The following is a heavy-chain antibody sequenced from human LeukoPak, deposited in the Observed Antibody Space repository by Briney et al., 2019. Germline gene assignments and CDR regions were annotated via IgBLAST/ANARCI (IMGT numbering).Heavy chain of an antibody. D-gene: IGHD5-12*01. J-gene: IGHJ5*02. CDR2: ISGSGGST. V-gene: IGHV3-23*01. CDR1: GFTFSSYG. Sequence: GGSLRLSCAASGFTFSSYGMSWVRQAPGKGLEWVSAISGSGGSTYYADSVKGRFTISRDNSKNTLYLQMNSLRAEDTAVYYCARGNSVGDSAWWFDPWGQGTLVTVSS. CDR3: ARGNSVGDSAWWFDP.